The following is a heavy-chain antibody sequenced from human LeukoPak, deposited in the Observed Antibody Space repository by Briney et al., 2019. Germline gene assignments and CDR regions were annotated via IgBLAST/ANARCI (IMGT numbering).Heavy chain of an antibody. Sequence: ASVKVSCTASGYTFTSYAMHWVRQAPGQRLEWMGWINAGNGNTKYSQKFQGRVTITRDTSASTAYMELSSLRSEDTAVYYCARDGEGTAITSFDYWGQGTLVTVSS. J-gene: IGHJ4*02. D-gene: IGHD2-21*02. CDR3: ARDGEGTAITSFDY. CDR2: INAGNGNT. CDR1: GYTFTSYA. V-gene: IGHV1-3*01.